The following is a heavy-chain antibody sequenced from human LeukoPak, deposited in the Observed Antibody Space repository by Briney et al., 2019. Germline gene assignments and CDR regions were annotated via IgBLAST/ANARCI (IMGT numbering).Heavy chain of an antibody. Sequence: SGTLSLTCAVYGGSFSGYYWSWIRQPPGKGLEWIGEINHSGSTNYNPSLKSRVTISVDTSKNQFSLKLSSVTAADTAVYYCAGAQSDIVVVPGAAYYYYYGMDVWGQETTVTVSS. J-gene: IGHJ6*02. CDR2: INHSGST. V-gene: IGHV4-34*01. CDR1: GGSFSGYY. D-gene: IGHD2-2*01. CDR3: AGAQSDIVVVPGAAYYYYYGMDV.